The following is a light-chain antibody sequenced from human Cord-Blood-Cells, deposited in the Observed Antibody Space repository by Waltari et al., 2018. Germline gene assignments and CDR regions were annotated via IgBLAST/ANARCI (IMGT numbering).Light chain of an antibody. J-gene: IGLJ3*02. CDR3: QVWDSSSDHRV. CDR1: KNGSKR. CDR2: YDS. V-gene: IGLV3-21*04. Sequence: SYVLTQPPPEAVVPGKSARHTSGGNKNGSKRVHMYLPKAGQAPVLGIYYDSDRPSGIPGRFSGSNSGNTATVTISRVEAGDEDDYYCQVWDSSSDHRVFGGGTKLTVL.